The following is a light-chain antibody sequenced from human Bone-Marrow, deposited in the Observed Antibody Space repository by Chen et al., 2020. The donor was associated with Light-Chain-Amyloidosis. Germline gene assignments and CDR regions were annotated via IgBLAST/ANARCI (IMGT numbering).Light chain of an antibody. CDR1: SGDVGTYNY. V-gene: IGLV2-14*01. CDR2: AVS. CDR3: SSFTSSSSYV. Sequence: QSALTPPVSVSGSPGQSITISCTGTSGDVGTYNYVSWYQQHPGKAPKVMIYAVSNRPSGVSTRFSGSKSGNTASLTISGLQAEDEADYYCSSFTSSSSYVFGPGTKVTVL. J-gene: IGLJ1*01.